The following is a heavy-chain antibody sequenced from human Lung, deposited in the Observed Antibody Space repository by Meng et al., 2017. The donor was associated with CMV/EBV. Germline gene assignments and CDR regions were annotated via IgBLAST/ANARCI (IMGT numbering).Heavy chain of an antibody. CDR1: YTFTNYN. Sequence: YTFTNYNINWVRQATGQGLEWMGWMNPDSGNRGYAQKFQGRVTFTRDTSISTAYMELSGLTSDDTAVYYCARATPHDDFWRSNWFDPWGQGTLVTVSS. V-gene: IGHV1-8*03. CDR3: ARATPHDDFWRSNWFDP. D-gene: IGHD3-3*01. J-gene: IGHJ5*02. CDR2: MNPDSGNR.